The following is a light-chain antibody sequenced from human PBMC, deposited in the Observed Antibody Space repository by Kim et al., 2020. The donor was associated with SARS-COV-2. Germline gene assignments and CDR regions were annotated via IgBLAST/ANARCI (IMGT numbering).Light chain of an antibody. CDR1: QSVSSN. CDR3: QQYNNWPPPIT. Sequence: RGERPTLSSRASQSVSSNLAWYQQKPGQAPRLLIYGASTRATGIPARFSGSGSGTEFTLTISSLQSEDFAVYYCQQYNNWPPPITFGQGTRLEIK. V-gene: IGKV3-15*01. J-gene: IGKJ5*01. CDR2: GAS.